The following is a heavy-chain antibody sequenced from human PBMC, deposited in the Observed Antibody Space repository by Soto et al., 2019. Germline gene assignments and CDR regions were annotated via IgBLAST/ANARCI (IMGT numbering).Heavy chain of an antibody. CDR3: ASYGSGSRTAPPYYGMDV. V-gene: IGHV1-3*01. CDR2: INAGNGNT. J-gene: IGHJ6*02. Sequence: ASVKVSCKASGYTFTSYAMHWVRQAPGQRLEWMGWINAGNGNTEYSQKFQGRVTITRDTSASTAYMELSSLRSEDTAVYYCASYGSGSRTAPPYYGMDVWGQGTKVTVSS. D-gene: IGHD3-10*01. CDR1: GYTFTSYA.